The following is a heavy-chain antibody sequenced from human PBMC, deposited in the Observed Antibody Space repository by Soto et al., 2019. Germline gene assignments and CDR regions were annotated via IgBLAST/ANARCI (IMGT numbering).Heavy chain of an antibody. V-gene: IGHV1-18*01. Sequence: QVQLLQSGAEVKKPGASVKVSCKTSGYTFTDYGITWVRQAPGQGLEWMGWISAKNGNTNYVQKFRDRVTMTTDTSTSTAYMELRSLTSDGTAVYYCARDKEFPDYWGQGTLVTVSS. CDR1: GYTFTDYG. CDR3: ARDKEFPDY. CDR2: ISAKNGNT. J-gene: IGHJ4*02.